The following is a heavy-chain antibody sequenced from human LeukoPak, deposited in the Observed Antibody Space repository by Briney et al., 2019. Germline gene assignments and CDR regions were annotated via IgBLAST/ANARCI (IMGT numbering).Heavy chain of an antibody. V-gene: IGHV4-39*07. CDR2: IYYSGST. CDR3: ARDSSGWCQLDY. D-gene: IGHD6-19*01. CDR1: GGSISSSSYY. J-gene: IGHJ4*02. Sequence: SETLSLTCTVSGGSISSSSYYWGWIRQPPGKGLEWIGSIYYSGSTYYNPSLKSRVTISVDTSKNQFSLKLSSVTAADTAVYYCARDSSGWCQLDYWGQGTLVTVSS.